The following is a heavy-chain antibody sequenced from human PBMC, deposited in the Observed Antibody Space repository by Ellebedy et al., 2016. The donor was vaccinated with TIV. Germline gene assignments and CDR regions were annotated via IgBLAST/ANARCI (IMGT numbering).Heavy chain of an antibody. Sequence: GGSLRFSCAASGFNFRSYWITWVRQAPGKGLEWVAKIRQEGDEIYYVESVKGRFTTSRDNAKNSMFLQMNSLRVEDTAVYYCARRASYGDYAVQVNPWFDPWGQGTLVTVSS. J-gene: IGHJ5*02. CDR3: ARRASYGDYAVQVNPWFDP. CDR1: GFNFRSYW. CDR2: IRQEGDEI. V-gene: IGHV3-7*01. D-gene: IGHD4-17*01.